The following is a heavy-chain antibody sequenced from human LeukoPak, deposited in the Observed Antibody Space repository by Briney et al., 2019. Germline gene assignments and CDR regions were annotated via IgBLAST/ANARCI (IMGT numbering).Heavy chain of an antibody. D-gene: IGHD6-13*01. Sequence: GGSLRLSCAASGFTFSDSFMSWVRQAPGKGLEWVGRSRNKADSYTAEYAASVKGRFTISRDGSKNSLYLQISSLETEDAAVYYCATSSWYRLAYWGQGSLVTVSS. CDR1: GFTFSDSF. J-gene: IGHJ4*02. CDR2: SRNKADSYTA. V-gene: IGHV3-72*01. CDR3: ATSSWYRLAY.